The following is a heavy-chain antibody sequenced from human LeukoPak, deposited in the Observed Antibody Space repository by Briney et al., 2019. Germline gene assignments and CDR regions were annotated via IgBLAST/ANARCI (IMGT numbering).Heavy chain of an antibody. D-gene: IGHD2-2*01. V-gene: IGHV1-2*02. CDR3: ASSRLYCSSTSCYSDPDAFDI. Sequence: ASVKVSCKASGYTFTGYYMHWVRQAPGQRLEWMGWINPNSGGTNYAQKFQGRVTMTRDTSISTAYLELSRLRSDDTAVYYCASSRLYCSSTSCYSDPDAFDIWGQGTMVTVSS. J-gene: IGHJ3*02. CDR2: INPNSGGT. CDR1: GYTFTGYY.